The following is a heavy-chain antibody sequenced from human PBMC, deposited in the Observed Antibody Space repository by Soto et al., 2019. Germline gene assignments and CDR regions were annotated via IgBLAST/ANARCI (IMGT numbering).Heavy chain of an antibody. CDR3: AKEAIVVVVAATQLPYYFDY. CDR2: ISGSGGST. CDR1: GFTFSSYA. V-gene: IGHV3-23*01. J-gene: IGHJ4*02. Sequence: GGSLRLSCAASGFTFSSYAMSWVRQAPGKGLEWVSAISGSGGSTYYADSVKGRFTISRDNSKNTLYLQMNSLRAEDTAVCYCAKEAIVVVVAATQLPYYFDYWGQGTLVTVSS. D-gene: IGHD2-15*01.